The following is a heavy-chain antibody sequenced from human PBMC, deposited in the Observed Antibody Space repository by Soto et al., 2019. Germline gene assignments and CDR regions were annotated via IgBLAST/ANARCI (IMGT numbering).Heavy chain of an antibody. Sequence: QPGGSLRLSCAASGFTFSTYTMHWVRQAPGKGLEWVAVISYDGVNKYYADSVKGRFTISRDNSKNTLYLQMNSLRAEDTAVYYCARGVNYYGPFHHWGQGTLVTVSS. J-gene: IGHJ1*01. CDR1: GFTFSTYT. CDR3: ARGVNYYGPFHH. CDR2: ISYDGVNK. D-gene: IGHD3-10*01. V-gene: IGHV3-30-3*01.